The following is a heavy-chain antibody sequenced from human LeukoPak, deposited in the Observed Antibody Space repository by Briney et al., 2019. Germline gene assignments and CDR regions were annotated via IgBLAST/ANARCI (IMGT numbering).Heavy chain of an antibody. V-gene: IGHV4-39*02. D-gene: IGHD6-6*01. CDR2: IYYSGST. J-gene: IGHJ4*02. CDR3: AREEYSSSSGVCDY. Sequence: PSETLSLTCTVSGGSISSSSYYWGWIRQPPGKGLEWIGSIYYSGSTYYNPSLKSRVTISVDTSKNQFSLQLNSATPEDTAVYYCAREEYSSSSGVCDYWGQGTLVTVSS. CDR1: GGSISSSSYY.